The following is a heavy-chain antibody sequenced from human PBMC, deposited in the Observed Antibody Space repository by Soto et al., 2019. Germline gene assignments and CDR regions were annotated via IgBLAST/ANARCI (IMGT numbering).Heavy chain of an antibody. CDR1: GFTFSSYG. J-gene: IGHJ6*02. CDR2: IWYDGSNK. V-gene: IGHV3-33*01. Sequence: GGSLRLSCAASGFTFSSYGMHWVRQAPGKGLEWVAVIWYDGSNKYYADSVKGRFTISRDNSKNTLYLQMNSLRAEDTAVYYCARDPHSGYDYYYYYGMDVWGQGTTVTVSS. CDR3: ARDPHSGYDYYYYYGMDV. D-gene: IGHD5-12*01.